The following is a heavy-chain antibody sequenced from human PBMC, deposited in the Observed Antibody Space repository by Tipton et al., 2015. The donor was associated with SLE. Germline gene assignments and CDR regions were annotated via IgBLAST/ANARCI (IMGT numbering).Heavy chain of an antibody. CDR1: GGSFSGYY. J-gene: IGHJ3*02. Sequence: TLSLTCAVYGGSFSGYYWSWIRQPPGKGLEWIGYIYHSGSTYYNPSLKSRVTISVDRSKNQFSLKLSSVTAADTAVYYCARGGDDSSGYYSDSFDIWGQVTMVTVSS. CDR2: IYHSGST. V-gene: IGHV4-30-2*01. D-gene: IGHD3-22*01. CDR3: ARGGDDSSGYYSDSFDI.